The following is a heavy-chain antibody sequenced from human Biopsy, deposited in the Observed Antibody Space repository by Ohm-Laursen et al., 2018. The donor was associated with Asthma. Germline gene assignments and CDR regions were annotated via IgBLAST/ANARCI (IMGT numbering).Heavy chain of an antibody. V-gene: IGHV3-30*18. CDR1: GFSFSNFG. J-gene: IGHJ4*02. D-gene: IGHD1-26*01. CDR2: ISFDGSNE. CDR3: AKELFPGWELRRGPDS. Sequence: SLRLSCSASGFSFSNFGMYWVRQAPGKGLEWVAVISFDGSNEDYADSVKGRFTISRDNSKNTLFLEMNSLRPEDTAVYYCAKELFPGWELRRGPDSWGQGTLVTVSS.